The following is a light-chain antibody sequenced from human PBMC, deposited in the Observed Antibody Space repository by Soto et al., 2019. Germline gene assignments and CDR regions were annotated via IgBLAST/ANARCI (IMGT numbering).Light chain of an antibody. CDR2: GAS. V-gene: IGKV3-20*01. CDR1: QSINSF. CDR3: QLYGSSPPRYT. J-gene: IGKJ2*01. Sequence: EIVLTQSPGTLSLSPGEGATLSCRASQSINSFLAWYQQRRGQAPRLLIHGASNRATGIPDRFSGSGSGPDFTLTISRLEPEDFAVYFCQLYGSSPPRYTFGQGTKLEIK.